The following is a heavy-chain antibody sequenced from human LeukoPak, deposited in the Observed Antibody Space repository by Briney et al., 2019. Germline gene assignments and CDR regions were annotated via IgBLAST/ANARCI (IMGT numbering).Heavy chain of an antibody. CDR3: ARSYYYDRSGSRHYYLDS. CDR2: IYYSGST. Sequence: SETLSLTCTVSGGSVSNHYWNWIRQPPGKGLEWIGHIYYSGSTNYNPSLKSRVTISVDRSKTQFSLNLSSVTAADTAVYYCARSYYYDRSGSRHYYLDSWGQGTLVTVSS. CDR1: GGSVSNHY. D-gene: IGHD3-22*01. J-gene: IGHJ4*02. V-gene: IGHV4-59*02.